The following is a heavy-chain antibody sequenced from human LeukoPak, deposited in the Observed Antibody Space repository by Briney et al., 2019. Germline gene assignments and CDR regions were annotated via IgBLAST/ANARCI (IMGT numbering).Heavy chain of an antibody. V-gene: IGHV3-48*03. CDR1: GFTFSSYT. CDR2: ISSSGSTI. J-gene: IGHJ4*02. CDR3: ASFGRGYSYGYFDY. Sequence: GGSLRLSCVASGFTFSSYTMNWVRQAPGKGLEWLSYISSSGSTIYYADSVKGRFTISRDNAKNSLYLQMNSLRAEDTAVYYCASFGRGYSYGYFDYWGQGTLVTVSS. D-gene: IGHD5-18*01.